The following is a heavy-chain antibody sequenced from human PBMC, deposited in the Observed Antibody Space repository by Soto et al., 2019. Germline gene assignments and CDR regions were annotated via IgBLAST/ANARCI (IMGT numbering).Heavy chain of an antibody. J-gene: IGHJ4*02. V-gene: IGHV1-69*01. CDR1: GGTFSSYX. CDR2: IIPIFGTA. D-gene: IGHD1-1*01. CDR3: ARDLAGTGDY. Sequence: QVQLVQSGAEVKKPGSSVKVSCKASGGTFSSYXXXXVXXXXXQGLEWMGGIIPIFGTANYAQKFQGRITITADESTSTAYMELSSLRXEDTAVYYCARDLAGTGDYWGQGTLVTVSS.